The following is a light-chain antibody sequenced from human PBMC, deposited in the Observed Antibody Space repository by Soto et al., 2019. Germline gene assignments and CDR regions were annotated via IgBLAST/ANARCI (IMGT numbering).Light chain of an antibody. CDR2: GAS. CDR3: QQYYSSYS. J-gene: IGKJ2*03. V-gene: IGKV1-8*01. Sequence: AIRMTQSASSLSASPGDTVIITCRASQDISDYVAWYQHKPGRAPKLLIYGASTLQSGVPPRFSGSGSETEFMLTISRLQSEEFATYYCQQYYSSYSFGQGTKVDIK. CDR1: QDISDY.